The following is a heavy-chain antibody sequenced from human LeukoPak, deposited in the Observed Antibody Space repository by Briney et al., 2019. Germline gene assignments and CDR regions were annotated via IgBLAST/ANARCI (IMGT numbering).Heavy chain of an antibody. CDR1: EYTFTGYY. CDR2: INTNTGNP. J-gene: IGHJ4*02. V-gene: IGHV7-4-1*02. Sequence: ASVKVSCKASEYTFTGYYMHWVRQAPGQGLEWMGWINTNTGNPTYAQGFTGRFVFSLDTSVSTAYLQISSLKAEDTAVYYCARVVGCGGDCYSGISDYWGQGTLVTVSS. D-gene: IGHD2-21*02. CDR3: ARVVGCGGDCYSGISDY.